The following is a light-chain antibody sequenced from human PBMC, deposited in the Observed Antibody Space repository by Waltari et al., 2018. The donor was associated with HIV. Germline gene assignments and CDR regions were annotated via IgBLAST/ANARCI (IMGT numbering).Light chain of an antibody. J-gene: IGLJ3*02. CDR2: SNN. Sequence: QSVLTQPPSASGTPGPRVTISCSRTRSNIESNTITWYQQLPGTAPKLLIYSNNQRPSGVPDRFSGSKSGTSASLAISGLQSEDEADYYCAAWDDSLNGQVFGGGTKLTVL. V-gene: IGLV1-44*01. CDR1: RSNIESNT. CDR3: AAWDDSLNGQV.